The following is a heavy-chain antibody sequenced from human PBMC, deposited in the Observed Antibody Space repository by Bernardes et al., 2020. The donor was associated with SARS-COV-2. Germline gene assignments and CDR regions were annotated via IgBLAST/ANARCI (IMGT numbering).Heavy chain of an antibody. D-gene: IGHD2-2*01. CDR1: GYTFTSYG. CDR2: ISAYNGNT. Sequence: ASVKVSCKASGYTFTSYGISWVRQAPGQGLEWMGWISAYNGNTNYAQKLQGRVTMTTDTSTSTAYMELRSLRSDDTAVYYCARGIVVVPAAIPDQTVYYYYYGMDVWGQGTTVTVSS. V-gene: IGHV1-18*01. J-gene: IGHJ6*02. CDR3: ARGIVVVPAAIPDQTVYYYYYGMDV.